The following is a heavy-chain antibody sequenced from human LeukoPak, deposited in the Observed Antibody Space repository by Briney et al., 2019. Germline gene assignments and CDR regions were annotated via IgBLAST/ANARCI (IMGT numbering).Heavy chain of an antibody. CDR1: GGSISSYY. V-gene: IGHV4-4*07. D-gene: IGHD3-22*01. J-gene: IGHJ4*02. CDR3: ARTYDGSGYIFDY. CDR2: VYISGGT. Sequence: SETLSLTCTVSGGSISSYYWSWIRQPPGKGLEWIGRVYISGGTIYNPSLKSRATISIDTSKKQLSLKLRSVTAADTAVYYCARTYDGSGYIFDYWGQGTLVTVSS.